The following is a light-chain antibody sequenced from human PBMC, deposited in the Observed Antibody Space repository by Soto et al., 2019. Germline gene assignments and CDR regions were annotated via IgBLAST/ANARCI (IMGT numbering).Light chain of an antibody. CDR2: GAS. CDR1: QSVSRNY. J-gene: IGKJ5*01. CDR3: QQYADLPCT. V-gene: IGKV3-20*01. Sequence: TQSPGTLSSSPGEIATLSFRASQSVSRNYLAWYQQKSGQAPRLVIYGASSRAAGIPDRLSGSGSGTDFTLTISRLEPEDFAVYYCQQYADLPCTFGQGTQLDIK.